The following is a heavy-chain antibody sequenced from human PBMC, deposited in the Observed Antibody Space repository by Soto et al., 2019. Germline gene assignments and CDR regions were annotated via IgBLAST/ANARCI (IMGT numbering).Heavy chain of an antibody. V-gene: IGHV4-39*01. CDR2: INYSGNT. D-gene: IGHD2-2*01. J-gene: IGHJ6*02. CDR1: GDSISSSDYY. CDR3: VRLPGYCSGTSCYGYYVMDV. Sequence: SETLSLTCTVSGDSISSSDYYWGWIRQPPGKGLEWIGSINYSGNTYYNPSLTGRVTISVDTSQSQFSMKLTSMTAADTAVYFCVRLPGYCSGTSCYGYYVMDVWGQGTTVTVSS.